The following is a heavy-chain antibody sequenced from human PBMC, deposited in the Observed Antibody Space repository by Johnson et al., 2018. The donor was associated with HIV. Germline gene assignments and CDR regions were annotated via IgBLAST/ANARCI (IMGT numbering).Heavy chain of an antibody. CDR1: GFTFDDYG. J-gene: IGHJ3*02. CDR2: ITGNGGST. Sequence: QVQLVESGGGVVRPGGSLRLSCAASGFTFDDYGMSWVRQAPGKGLEYVSGITGNGGSTYYADSVKGRFTISRDNSKNTLYLQMNSLRAEDTAVYYCAKDQSWIGTGNDTFDIWGQGTMVTVSS. D-gene: IGHD1-1*01. CDR3: AKDQSWIGTGNDTFDI. V-gene: IGHV3-64*04.